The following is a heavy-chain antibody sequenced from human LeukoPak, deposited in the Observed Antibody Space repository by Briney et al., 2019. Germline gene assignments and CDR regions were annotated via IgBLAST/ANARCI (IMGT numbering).Heavy chain of an antibody. CDR1: GGSFSGYY. J-gene: IGHJ5*02. Sequence: PSEALSLTCAVYGGSFSGYYRSWIRQPPGKGLEWIGEINHSGSTNYNPSLKSRVTISVDTSKNQFSLKLSSVTAADTAVYYCARGTLRGYCSGGSCYFLGWFDPWGQGTLVTVSS. V-gene: IGHV4-34*01. D-gene: IGHD2-15*01. CDR3: ARGTLRGYCSGGSCYFLGWFDP. CDR2: INHSGST.